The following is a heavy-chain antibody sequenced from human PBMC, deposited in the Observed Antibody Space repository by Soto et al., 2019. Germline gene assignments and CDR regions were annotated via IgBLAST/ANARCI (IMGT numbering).Heavy chain of an antibody. D-gene: IGHD2-15*01. CDR2: IIPIFGST. CDR3: VREGYCSGSTCFLDI. J-gene: IGHJ3*02. Sequence: QVQLVQSGAEVKRPGSSVKVSCKASGGTFGTYAIGWVRQAPGQGLGWMGRIIPIFGSTNYAQEFQGRVTITADESTSTAYMELSSLISEDTAVYFCVREGYCSGSTCFLDIWGQGTMVTVSS. V-gene: IGHV1-69*12. CDR1: GGTFGTYA.